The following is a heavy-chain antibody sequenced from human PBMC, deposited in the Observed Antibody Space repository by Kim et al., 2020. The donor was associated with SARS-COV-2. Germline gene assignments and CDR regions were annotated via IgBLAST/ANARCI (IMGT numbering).Heavy chain of an antibody. CDR1: GGTFSSYA. CDR3: ARRWYYYDSSGQQAHAFDI. J-gene: IGHJ3*02. V-gene: IGHV1-69*13. CDR2: IIPIFGTA. Sequence: SVKVSCKASGGTFSSYAISWVRQAPGQGLEWMGGIIPIFGTANYAQKFQGRVTITADESTSTAYMELSSLRSEDTAVYYCARRWYYYDSSGQQAHAFDIWGQETMVTVSS. D-gene: IGHD3-22*01.